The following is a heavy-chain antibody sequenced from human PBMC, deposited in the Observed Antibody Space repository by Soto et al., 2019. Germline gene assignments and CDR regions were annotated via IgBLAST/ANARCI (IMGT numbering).Heavy chain of an antibody. CDR3: ARQIYDSDTGPNFQYYFDS. CDR1: GYSFAGYW. D-gene: IGHD3-22*01. CDR2: IDPSDSQT. J-gene: IGHJ4*02. Sequence: GESLKISCKGSGYSFAGYWITWVRQKPGKGLEWMGRIDPSDSQTYYSPSFRGHVTISVTKSITTVFLQSSSLRASDTAMYYCARQIYDSDTGPNFQYYFDSWGQGTPFTVSA. V-gene: IGHV5-10-1*01.